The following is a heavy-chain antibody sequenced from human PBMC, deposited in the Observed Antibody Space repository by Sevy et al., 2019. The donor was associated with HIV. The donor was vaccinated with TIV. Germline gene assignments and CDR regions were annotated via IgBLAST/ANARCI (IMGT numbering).Heavy chain of an antibody. CDR2: ISGSGTRT. V-gene: IGHV3-23*01. D-gene: IGHD3-22*01. Sequence: GGSLRLSCAVSGFSFDSYGMTWVRQAPGKGLEWVSGISGSGTRTYYADSVKRRFIISRDNSKNTLYLQMNSLRSEDDAIYYWAKGGGGHYDPDEIGYYFYYYNMDVWGKGTTVTVSS. CDR3: AKGGGGHYDPDEIGYYFYYYNMDV. CDR1: GFSFDSYG. J-gene: IGHJ6*03.